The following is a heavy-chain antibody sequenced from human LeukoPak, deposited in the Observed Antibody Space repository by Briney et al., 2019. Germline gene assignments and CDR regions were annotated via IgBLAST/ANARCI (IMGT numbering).Heavy chain of an antibody. CDR2: VSYDGSIK. J-gene: IGHJ4*02. V-gene: IGHV3-30-3*01. D-gene: IGHD6-19*01. CDR1: GFTFSSHA. Sequence: SGGSLRLSCAASGFTFSSHAPHWVRQAPNKGLEWVAIVSYDGSIKYYADSVKGRFTISRDNSKNTLYLQMNSLRAEDTAVYYCARDHYSSGPYYFDYWGQGTLVTVSS. CDR3: ARDHYSSGPYYFDY.